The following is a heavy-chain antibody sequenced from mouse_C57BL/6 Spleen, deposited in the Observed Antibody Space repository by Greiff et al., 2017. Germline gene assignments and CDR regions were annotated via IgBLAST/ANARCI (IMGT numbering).Heavy chain of an antibody. CDR3: ARGVTALYYYAMDY. CDR2: IDPNSGGT. Sequence: VQLQQPGAELVKPRASVKLSCKASGYTFTSYWMHWVKQRPGRGLEWIGRIDPNSGGTKYNEKFKSKATLTVDKPSSTAYMQLSSLTSEDSAVYYCARGVTALYYYAMDYWGQGTSVTVSS. D-gene: IGHD3-2*01. J-gene: IGHJ4*01. V-gene: IGHV1-72*01. CDR1: GYTFTSYW.